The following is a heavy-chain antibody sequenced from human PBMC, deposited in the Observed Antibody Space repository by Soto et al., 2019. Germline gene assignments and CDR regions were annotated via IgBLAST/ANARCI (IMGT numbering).Heavy chain of an antibody. Sequence: SETLSLTCTVSGGSISSYYWSWIRQPPGKGPEWIGYIYYSGSTNYNPSLKSRVTISVDTSKNQFSLKLSSVTAADTAVYYCARSPRPRYCSGGSCYAEYFQHWGQGTLVTVSS. D-gene: IGHD2-15*01. J-gene: IGHJ1*01. CDR1: GGSISSYY. CDR2: IYYSGST. CDR3: ARSPRPRYCSGGSCYAEYFQH. V-gene: IGHV4-59*08.